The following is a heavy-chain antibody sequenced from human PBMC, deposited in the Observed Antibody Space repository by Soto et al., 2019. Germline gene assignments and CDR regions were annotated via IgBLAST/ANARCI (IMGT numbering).Heavy chain of an antibody. Sequence: SVKVPCKSSVYTFTRYGISLVRQAPGQGLEWMGWISAYNGNTNYAQKLQGRVTMTTDTSTSTAYMELRSLRSDDTAVYYCARDFTSTVVTSPSTNWFDPWGQGTLVTSPQ. D-gene: IGHD4-17*01. J-gene: IGHJ5*02. V-gene: IGHV1-18*04. CDR3: ARDFTSTVVTSPSTNWFDP. CDR1: VYTFTRYG. CDR2: ISAYNGNT.